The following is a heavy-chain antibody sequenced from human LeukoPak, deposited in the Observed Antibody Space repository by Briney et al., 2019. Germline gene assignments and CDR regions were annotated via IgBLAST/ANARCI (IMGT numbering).Heavy chain of an antibody. CDR3: ARAKPKNMVRGLVMRRGSRFYFDY. V-gene: IGHV3-53*01. Sequence: GGSLRLSYAASRFTVSSNYMSWVRQAPGKGLEWVSVIYSGGSTYYADSVKGRFTISRDNSKSTLYIQMNSLRAEDTAVYYCARAKPKNMVRGLVMRRGSRFYFDYWGQGTLVTVSS. J-gene: IGHJ4*02. CDR1: RFTVSSNY. D-gene: IGHD3-10*01. CDR2: IYSGGST.